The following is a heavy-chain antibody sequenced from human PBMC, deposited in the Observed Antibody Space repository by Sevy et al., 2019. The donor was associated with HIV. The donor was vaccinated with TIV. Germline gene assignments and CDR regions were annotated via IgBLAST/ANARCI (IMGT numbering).Heavy chain of an antibody. CDR3: AGIFGDLFDY. CDR1: GFTFSSYA. D-gene: IGHD3-3*01. CDR2: ISGSGGST. J-gene: IGHJ4*02. Sequence: GGSLRLSCAASGFTFSSYAMSWVRQAPGKGLGWVSDISGSGGSTYYADSVKGRFTISRDNSKRTLYLQMNSLRAEDTAVSYCAGIFGDLFDYWGQGTLVTVSS. V-gene: IGHV3-23*01.